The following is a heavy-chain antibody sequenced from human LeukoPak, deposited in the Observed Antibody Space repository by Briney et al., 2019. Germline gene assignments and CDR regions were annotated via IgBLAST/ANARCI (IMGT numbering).Heavy chain of an antibody. V-gene: IGHV4-59*08. D-gene: IGHD6-19*01. CDR2: IYYSGST. CDR3: ARRHSSGWYRA. CDR1: GGSISSYY. J-gene: IGHJ4*02. Sequence: PSETPSLTCTVSGGSISSYYWSWIRQPPGKGLEWIGYIYYSGSTNYNPSLKSRVTISVDTSKNQFSLKLSSVTAADTAVYYCARRHSSGWYRAWGQGTLVTVSS.